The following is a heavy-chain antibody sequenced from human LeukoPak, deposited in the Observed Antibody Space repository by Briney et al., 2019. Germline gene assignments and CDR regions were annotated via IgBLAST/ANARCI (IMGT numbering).Heavy chain of an antibody. J-gene: IGHJ4*02. D-gene: IGHD2-2*01. CDR3: ASGRGIVVVPAAIDY. CDR1: GGSISSSSYY. CDR2: IYYSGST. Sequence: SETLSLTCTVSGGSISSSSYYWGWIRQPPGKGLEWIGSIYYSGSTYYNPSLKSRVTISVDTSKNQFSLKLSSVTAADTAVYYCASGRGIVVVPAAIDYWGQGTLVTVSS. V-gene: IGHV4-39*01.